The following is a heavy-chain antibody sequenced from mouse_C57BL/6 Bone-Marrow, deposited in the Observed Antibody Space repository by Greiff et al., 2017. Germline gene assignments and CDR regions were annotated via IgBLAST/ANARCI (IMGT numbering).Heavy chain of an antibody. CDR3: ARGDYYGSSYDLAY. Sequence: DVQLQESGPELVKPGASVKIPCKASGYTFTDYNMDWVKQSHGKSLEWIGDINPNNGGTIYNQKFKGKATLTVDKSSSTAYMELRSLTSEDTAVYYCARGDYYGSSYDLAYWGQGTLVTVSA. CDR2: INPNNGGT. D-gene: IGHD1-1*01. CDR1: GYTFTDYN. J-gene: IGHJ3*01. V-gene: IGHV1-18*01.